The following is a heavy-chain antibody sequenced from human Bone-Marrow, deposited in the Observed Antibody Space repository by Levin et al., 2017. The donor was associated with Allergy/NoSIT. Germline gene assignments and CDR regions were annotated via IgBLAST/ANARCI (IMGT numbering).Heavy chain of an antibody. V-gene: IGHV3-74*01. CDR1: GFTFSSYW. Sequence: QPGGSLRLSCAASGFTFSSYWMHWVRQAPGKGLVWVSRINSDGSSTSYADSVKGRFTISRDNAKNTLYLQMNSLRAEDTAVYYCARELGDIVASRGWGYYYDYGMDGWGQGTTVTVSS. D-gene: IGHD5-12*01. CDR2: INSDGSST. J-gene: IGHJ6*02. CDR3: ARELGDIVASRGWGYYYDYGMDG.